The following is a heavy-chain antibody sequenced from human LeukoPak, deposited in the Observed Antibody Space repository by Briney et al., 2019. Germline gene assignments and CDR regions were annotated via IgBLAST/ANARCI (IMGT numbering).Heavy chain of an antibody. CDR1: RYSISSGLY. CDR3: ARGRTTYDYVWGSYRPPDY. CDR2: IYHSGST. V-gene: IGHV4-38-2*02. D-gene: IGHD3-16*02. J-gene: IGHJ4*02. Sequence: SETLSLTCHVSRYSISSGLYWGWIRQSPGKGLEWIGTIYHSGSTYYNPSLKSRVTISVDTSKNQFSLKLSSVTAADTAVYYCARGRTTYDYVWGSYRPPDYRGQGTLVTVSS.